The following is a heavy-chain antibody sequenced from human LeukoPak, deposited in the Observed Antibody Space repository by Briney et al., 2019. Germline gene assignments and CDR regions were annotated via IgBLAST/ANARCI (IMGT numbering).Heavy chain of an antibody. CDR3: ARVGALLPFDS. J-gene: IGHJ4*02. Sequence: PSETLSLTCTVSGYSISSGYYWGWIRQPPGKGLEWIGSIYHGGSTYYNPSLQSRVTISVDKSENQFSLKLTSLTAADTAVYYCARVGALLPFDSWGQGSLVTVSS. CDR2: IYHGGST. D-gene: IGHD4/OR15-4a*01. CDR1: GYSISSGYY. V-gene: IGHV4-38-2*02.